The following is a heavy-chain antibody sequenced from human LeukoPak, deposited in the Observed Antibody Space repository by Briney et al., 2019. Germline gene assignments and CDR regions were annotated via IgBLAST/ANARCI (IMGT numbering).Heavy chain of an antibody. CDR3: ATLRYGSGSYYADY. CDR1: GFAFSDYY. CDR2: ISSGDGPT. V-gene: IGHV3-11*01. Sequence: GGSLRLSCAASGFAFSDYYMTWIRQAPGKGLEWISYISSGDGPTYYADSVKGRFTISRDNAKNSLFLQMNSLRVEDTAVYYCATLRYGSGSYYADYWGQGTQVTVSS. D-gene: IGHD3-10*01. J-gene: IGHJ4*02.